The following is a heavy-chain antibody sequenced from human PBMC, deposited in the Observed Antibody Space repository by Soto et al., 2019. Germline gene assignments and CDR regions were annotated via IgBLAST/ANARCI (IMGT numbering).Heavy chain of an antibody. CDR2: IYYSGST. J-gene: IGHJ4*02. Sequence: QVQLQESGPGLVKPSQTLSLTCTVSGGSISSGDYYWSWIRQPPGKGLEWIGYIYYSGSTYYNPSRRSRVTISVDTSKNQFSLKLSSVTAADTAVYYCASGLHYDYVWGSYRPIDYWGQGTLVTVSS. D-gene: IGHD3-16*02. CDR1: GGSISSGDYY. CDR3: ASGLHYDYVWGSYRPIDY. V-gene: IGHV4-30-4*01.